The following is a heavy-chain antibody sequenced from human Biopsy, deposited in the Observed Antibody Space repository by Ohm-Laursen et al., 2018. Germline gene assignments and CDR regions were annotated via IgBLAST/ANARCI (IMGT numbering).Heavy chain of an antibody. J-gene: IGHJ6*02. Sequence: SETLSLTCTVSGGSISGSSWSWIRQAPGRGLEWVGYISYSGSTSNNPSLESRITISVDTSKNKFSLQLDSMTAADTAVYYCGRVWLWRGYGMDVWGQGTTVTVSS. D-gene: IGHD6-19*01. CDR2: ISYSGST. CDR1: GGSISGSS. CDR3: GRVWLWRGYGMDV. V-gene: IGHV4-59*01.